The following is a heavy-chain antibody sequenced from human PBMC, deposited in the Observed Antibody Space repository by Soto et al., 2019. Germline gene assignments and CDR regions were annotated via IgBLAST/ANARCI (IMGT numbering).Heavy chain of an antibody. CDR1: GFTFSSYA. CDR2: ISGSGGST. V-gene: IGHV3-23*01. D-gene: IGHD2-2*01. J-gene: IGHJ5*02. CDR3: ANYGYCSSTSRSQGLDP. Sequence: PGGSLRLSCAASGFTFSSYAMSWVRQSPGKGLEWVSAISGSGGSTYYADSVKGRFTTSRDNSKNTLYLQMNSLRAEDTAVYYCANYGYCSSTSRSQGLDPWGQGTLVTVSS.